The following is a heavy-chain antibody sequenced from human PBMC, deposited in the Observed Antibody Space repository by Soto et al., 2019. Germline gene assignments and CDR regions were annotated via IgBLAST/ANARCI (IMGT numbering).Heavy chain of an antibody. J-gene: IGHJ4*02. D-gene: IGHD5-12*01. CDR2: ISGSGGNK. V-gene: IGHV3-23*01. Sequence: EAQLLESGGGLVQPGGSLRLSCAASGFSFDTYAMSWVRQAPGKGLEWVSSISGSGGNKYYADSVKGRFTISRDNSKNNLYLQTPTLRDEDTALYYCAKLGMTTINRAYWGQGTQVTVSS. CDR3: AKLGMTTINRAY. CDR1: GFSFDTYA.